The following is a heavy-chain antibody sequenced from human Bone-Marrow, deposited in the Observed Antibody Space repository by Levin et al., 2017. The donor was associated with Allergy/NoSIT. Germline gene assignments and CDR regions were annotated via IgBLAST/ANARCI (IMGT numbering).Heavy chain of an antibody. V-gene: IGHV1-69*13. CDR3: ARVGLEWLFSQFDP. CDR1: GGTFSSYA. J-gene: IGHJ5*02. Sequence: ASVKVSCKASGGTFSSYAISWVRQAPGQGLEWMGGIIPIFGTANYAQKFQGRVTITADESTSTAYMELSSLRSEDTAVYYCARVGLEWLFSQFDPWGQGTLVTVSS. D-gene: IGHD3-3*01. CDR2: IIPIFGTA.